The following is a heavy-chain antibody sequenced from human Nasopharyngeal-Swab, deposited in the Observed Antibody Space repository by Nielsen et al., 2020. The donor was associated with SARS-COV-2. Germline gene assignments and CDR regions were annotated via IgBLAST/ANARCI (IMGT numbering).Heavy chain of an antibody. Sequence: GASLKISCAASGFTFSSSAMHWVRQAPGKGLEWVAVISYDGSDKYFADSVKGRFTISRDNSKNTLYLQMNSLRAEDTAVYYCASPPLDSSGYYYGFHYWGRGTLVTVSS. J-gene: IGHJ4*02. V-gene: IGHV3-30-3*01. CDR1: GFTFSSSA. CDR3: ASPPLDSSGYYYGFHY. D-gene: IGHD3-22*01. CDR2: ISYDGSDK.